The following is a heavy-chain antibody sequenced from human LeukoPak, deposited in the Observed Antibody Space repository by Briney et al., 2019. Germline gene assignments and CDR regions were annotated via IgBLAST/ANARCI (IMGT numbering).Heavy chain of an antibody. CDR3: VKGGIAAAPKGYFDY. J-gene: IGHJ4*02. D-gene: IGHD6-25*01. CDR2: ISSNGGST. CDR1: GFTFSSYG. V-gene: IGHV3-64D*06. Sequence: AGGSLRLSCSASGFTFSSYGMHWVRQAPGKGLEYVSGISSNGGSTNQADSVKGRFTISRDNSKNTLDLQMSSLRPEDTAVYYCVKGGIAAAPKGYFDYWGQGTLVTVSS.